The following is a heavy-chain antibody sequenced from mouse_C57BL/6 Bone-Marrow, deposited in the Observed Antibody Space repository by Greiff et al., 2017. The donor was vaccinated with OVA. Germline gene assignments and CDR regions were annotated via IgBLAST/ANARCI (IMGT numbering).Heavy chain of an antibody. J-gene: IGHJ1*03. Sequence: VKLVESGPGLVQPSQSLSITCTVSGFSLTSYGVHWVRQSPGKGLEWLGVIWRGGSTDYNAAFMSRLSITKDNSKSQVFFKMNSLQADDTAIYYCAKRDEYADWYFDVWGTGTTVTVSS. D-gene: IGHD5-1*01. CDR2: IWRGGST. CDR1: GFSLTSYG. V-gene: IGHV2-5*01. CDR3: AKRDEYADWYFDV.